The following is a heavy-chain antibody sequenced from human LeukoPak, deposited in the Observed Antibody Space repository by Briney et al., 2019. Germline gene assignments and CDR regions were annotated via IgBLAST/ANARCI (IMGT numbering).Heavy chain of an antibody. J-gene: IGHJ4*02. D-gene: IGHD5-24*01. CDR3: ARGRAPGMATIWY. V-gene: IGHV4-34*01. CDR2: INHSGST. Sequence: SETLSLTCAVYGGSFSGYYWSWIRQPPGKGLEWIGEINHSGSTNYNPSLKSRVTISVDPSKNQFSLKLSSVTAADTAVYYCARGRAPGMATIWYWGQGTLVTVSS. CDR1: GGSFSGYY.